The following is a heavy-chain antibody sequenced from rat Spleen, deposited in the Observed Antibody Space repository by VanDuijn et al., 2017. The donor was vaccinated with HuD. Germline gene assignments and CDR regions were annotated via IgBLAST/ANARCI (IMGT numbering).Heavy chain of an antibody. D-gene: IGHD1-10*01. J-gene: IGHJ2*01. CDR3: ASNNYFDY. Sequence: QVQLKESGPGLVQASQTLSLTCTVSGFSLISYGVSWVHQPPGKGLEWIAAISSGGSTYYNSALKSRLSISRDTSKSQVFLKMNSLQTEDTAMYFCASNNYFDYWGQGVMVTVSS. CDR2: ISSGGST. V-gene: IGHV2S8*01. CDR1: GFSLISYG.